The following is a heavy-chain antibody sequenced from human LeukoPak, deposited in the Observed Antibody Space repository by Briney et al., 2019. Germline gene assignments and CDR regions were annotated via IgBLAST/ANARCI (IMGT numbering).Heavy chain of an antibody. CDR1: GFTFSKYW. V-gene: IGHV3-7*01. CDR3: ATYTQNFGAPGTDY. J-gene: IGHJ4*02. D-gene: IGHD3-10*01. CDR2: IDKDGREK. Sequence: GGSLRLSCTVSGFTFSKYWMRWVRQAPGKGLEWVASIDKDGREKRYVDSVEGRFTISRDNAKNSVYLQMTSLGAEDTAVYYCATYTQNFGAPGTDYWGQGILVTVSS.